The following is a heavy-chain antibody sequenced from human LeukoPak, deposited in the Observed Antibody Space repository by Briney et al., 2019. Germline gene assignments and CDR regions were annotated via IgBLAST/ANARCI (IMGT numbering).Heavy chain of an antibody. CDR2: IIPILGIA. CDR3: AREGSSWYGNWFDP. D-gene: IGHD6-13*01. V-gene: IGHV1-69*04. CDR1: GGTFSSYT. Sequence: GASVKVSCKASGGTFSSYTISWVRQGPGQGLEWMGRIIPILGIANYAQKFQGRVTITADKSTSTAYMELSSLRSEDTAVYYCAREGSSWYGNWFDPWGQGTLVTVSS. J-gene: IGHJ5*02.